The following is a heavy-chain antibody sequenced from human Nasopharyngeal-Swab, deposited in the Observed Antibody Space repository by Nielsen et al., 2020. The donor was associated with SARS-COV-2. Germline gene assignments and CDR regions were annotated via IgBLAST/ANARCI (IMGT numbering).Heavy chain of an antibody. V-gene: IGHV3-9*01. Sequence: SLKISCAASGFNFDDYAMHWVRQAPGKGLEWVSGISWNSGSIGYADSVKGRFTISRDNAKNSLYLQMNSLRAEDTALYYCATLSDYGDDVRYYYGMDVWGQGTTVTVSS. D-gene: IGHD4-17*01. J-gene: IGHJ6*02. CDR3: ATLSDYGDDVRYYYGMDV. CDR2: ISWNSGSI. CDR1: GFNFDDYA.